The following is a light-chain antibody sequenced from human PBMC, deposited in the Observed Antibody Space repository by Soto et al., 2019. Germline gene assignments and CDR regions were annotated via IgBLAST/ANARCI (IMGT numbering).Light chain of an antibody. CDR1: QSISSY. CDR3: QQSYSTLLT. CDR2: AAS. V-gene: IGKV1-39*01. J-gene: IGKJ4*01. Sequence: DIQMTQSPSSLSASVGDRVTITCRASQSISSYLNWYQQKPGKAPKLLIYAASSLQSGVPSRFSGSGSGPEFTLTISSLQPEDFAAYYCQQSYSTLLTFGGGTKVEIK.